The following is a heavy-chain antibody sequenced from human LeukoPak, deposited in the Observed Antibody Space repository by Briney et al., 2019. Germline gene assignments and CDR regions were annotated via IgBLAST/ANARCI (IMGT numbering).Heavy chain of an antibody. CDR2: IYYRGTT. D-gene: IGHD6-6*01. CDR3: ARKSSRSGGPNQYYFYYGMDV. Sequence: NPAETLSLTCTVSGGSISNESYYWGWIRQSPGKGLEWIGAIYYRGTTSYNPSLKSRAIISVDTSKNQFSLKLSSVTAADTAVYYCARKSSRSGGPNQYYFYYGMDVWGQGITVTVSS. CDR1: GGSISNESYY. V-gene: IGHV4-39*01. J-gene: IGHJ6*02.